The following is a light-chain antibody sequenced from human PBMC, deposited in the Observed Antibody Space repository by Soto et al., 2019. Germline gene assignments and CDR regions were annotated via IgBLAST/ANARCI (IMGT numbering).Light chain of an antibody. Sequence: QSALTQPRSVSGSPGQSVTISCTGTSDDVGGYNYVSWYQQHPGKGPKLMISDVTKRPSGVPDRFSGSKSGNTASLTISWLQAEDEADYYCCSYVGSDSSYVFGTGTKVTVL. CDR3: CSYVGSDSSYV. J-gene: IGLJ1*01. CDR2: DVT. CDR1: SDDVGGYNY. V-gene: IGLV2-11*01.